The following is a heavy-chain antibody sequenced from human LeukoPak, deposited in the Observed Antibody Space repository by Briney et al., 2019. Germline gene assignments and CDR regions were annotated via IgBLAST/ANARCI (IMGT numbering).Heavy chain of an antibody. CDR1: GYTFTSYG. D-gene: IGHD1-26*01. Sequence: GASVKVSCKASGYTFTSYGISWVRQAPGQGLEWMGWISAYNGNTNYAQKLQGRVTMTTDTSTSTAYMELRSLRSDDTAVYYCARVRISSGSYYSGSDYWGQGTLVTVSS. CDR3: ARVRISSGSYYSGSDY. V-gene: IGHV1-18*01. J-gene: IGHJ4*02. CDR2: ISAYNGNT.